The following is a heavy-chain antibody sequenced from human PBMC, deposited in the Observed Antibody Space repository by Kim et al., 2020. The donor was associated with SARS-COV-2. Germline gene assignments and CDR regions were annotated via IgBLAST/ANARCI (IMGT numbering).Heavy chain of an antibody. CDR2: ISYDGSNK. CDR3: AKDLLSTGDFWVQCGYYYYGMDV. Sequence: GGSLRLSCAASGFTFSSYGMHWVRQAPGKGLEWVAVISYDGSNKYYADSVKGRFTISRDNSKNTLYLQMNSLRAEDTAVYYCAKDLLSTGDFWVQCGYYYYGMDVWGQGTTVPV. V-gene: IGHV3-30*18. J-gene: IGHJ6*02. D-gene: IGHD3-3*01. CDR1: GFTFSSYG.